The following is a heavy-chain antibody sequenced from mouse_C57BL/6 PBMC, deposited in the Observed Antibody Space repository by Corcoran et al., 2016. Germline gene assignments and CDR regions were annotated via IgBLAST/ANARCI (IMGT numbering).Heavy chain of an antibody. CDR1: GCTFTTYG. J-gene: IGHJ1*03. CDR2: INTYSGVP. V-gene: IGHV9-3*01. D-gene: IGHD1-1*01. CDR3: AKSFYYYGSSYYWYFDV. Sequence: QIQLVQSGPELKKPGETVKISCKASGCTFTTYGMSWVKQAPGKGLKWMGWINTYSGVPTYADDFKGRFAFSLETSASTAYLQINNLKNEDTATYFCAKSFYYYGSSYYWYFDVWGTGTTVTVSS.